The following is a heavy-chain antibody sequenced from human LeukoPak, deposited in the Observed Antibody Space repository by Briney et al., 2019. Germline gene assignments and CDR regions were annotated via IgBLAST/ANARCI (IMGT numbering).Heavy chain of an antibody. V-gene: IGHV3-7*01. CDR1: EFTFSSHQ. Sequence: GSLRLSCAASEFTFSSHQMSWVRQAPGKGLEWVAKITQDGSEKYYVDSVKGRFIISRDNGKNSLYLQMNSLRVEDTAVYYCARDWRQDNAFDLWGQGTMVTVSS. J-gene: IGHJ3*01. CDR2: ITQDGSEK. D-gene: IGHD2-15*01. CDR3: ARDWRQDNAFDL.